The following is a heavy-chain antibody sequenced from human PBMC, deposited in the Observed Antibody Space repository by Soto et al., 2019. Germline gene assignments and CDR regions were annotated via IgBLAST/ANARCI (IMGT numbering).Heavy chain of an antibody. D-gene: IGHD6-19*01. V-gene: IGHV1-18*01. CDR3: ASATSIAVGGKEN. Sequence: QVQLVQSGGEVKKPGASVKVSCKASGDTVTNYGITWVRQAPGQGLEWRGWISFYNGNTNYAQKLQDRVTLTTDTSTSTAYMEFRSLRSDHTAVYYCASATSIAVGGKENWGRGTLVTVSS. CDR2: ISFYNGNT. CDR1: GDTVTNYG. J-gene: IGHJ4*02.